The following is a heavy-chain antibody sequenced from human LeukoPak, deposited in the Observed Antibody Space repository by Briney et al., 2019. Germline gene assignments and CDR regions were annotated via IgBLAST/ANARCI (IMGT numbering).Heavy chain of an antibody. CDR2: IYHSGST. CDR3: ARVVEEVVVGGINFDWYFDL. J-gene: IGHJ2*01. D-gene: IGHD2-15*01. CDR1: GGSLSNYY. V-gene: IGHV4-59*01. Sequence: PSETLSLTCTVSGGSLSNYYWNWIRQPPGKRREWIGYIYHSGSTNYNPSLKSRVAITVDTSKNQISLKLSSLTAADTAVYYCARVVEEVVVGGINFDWYFDLWGRGTLVTVSS.